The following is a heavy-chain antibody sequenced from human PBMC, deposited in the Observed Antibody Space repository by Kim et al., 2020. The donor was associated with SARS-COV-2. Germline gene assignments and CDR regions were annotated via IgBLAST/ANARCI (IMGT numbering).Heavy chain of an antibody. Sequence: SVKVSCKASGGTFSSYAISWVRQAPGQGLEWMGGIIPIFGTANYAQKFQGRVTITADESTSTAYMELSSLRSEDTAVYYCARDRAVAGTLRFDYWGQGTLVTVSS. J-gene: IGHJ4*02. CDR3: ARDRAVAGTLRFDY. CDR1: GGTFSSYA. D-gene: IGHD6-19*01. CDR2: IIPIFGTA. V-gene: IGHV1-69*13.